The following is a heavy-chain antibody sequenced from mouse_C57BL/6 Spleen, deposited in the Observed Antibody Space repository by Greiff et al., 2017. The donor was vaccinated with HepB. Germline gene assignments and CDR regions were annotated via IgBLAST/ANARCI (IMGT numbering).Heavy chain of an antibody. D-gene: IGHD1-1*01. CDR2: IYPGDGDT. V-gene: IGHV1-82*01. Sequence: QVQLQQSGPELVKPGASVKISCKASGYAFSSSWMNWVKQRPGKGLEWIGRIYPGDGDTNYNGKFKGKATLTADKSSSTAYMQLSSLTSEDSAVYFCARCPYYYGSSYDAMDYWGQGTSVTVSS. J-gene: IGHJ4*01. CDR1: GYAFSSSW. CDR3: ARCPYYYGSSYDAMDY.